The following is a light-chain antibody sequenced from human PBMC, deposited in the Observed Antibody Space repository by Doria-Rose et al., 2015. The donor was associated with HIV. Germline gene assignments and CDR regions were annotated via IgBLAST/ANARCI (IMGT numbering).Light chain of an antibody. CDR3: QQYYDTPS. V-gene: IGKV4-1*01. J-gene: IGKJ3*01. Sequence: VLTQPPESLGMSLGERATLNCKSNQSLLYTSKNYLAWYQQKPGQPPKLLIYWASTRQSGVPARFSGSGSGTDFTLTISSLEAEDVAVYYYQQYYDTPSFGPGTTVDIK. CDR2: WAS. CDR1: QSLLYTSKNY.